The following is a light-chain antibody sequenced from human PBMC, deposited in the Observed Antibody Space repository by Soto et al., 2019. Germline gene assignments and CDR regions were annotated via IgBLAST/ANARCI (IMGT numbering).Light chain of an antibody. Sequence: QSVLTQPPSVSAAPGQKVTISCSGSTSNIGNNYVYWYQHLPGAAPKLLIYDYNRRPSGIPDRFSGSRSGTLATLGITGLQTGDEADYYCATWDSSLRAYVFGAGTKVTVL. CDR2: DYN. CDR3: ATWDSSLRAYV. V-gene: IGLV1-51*01. CDR1: TSNIGNNY. J-gene: IGLJ1*01.